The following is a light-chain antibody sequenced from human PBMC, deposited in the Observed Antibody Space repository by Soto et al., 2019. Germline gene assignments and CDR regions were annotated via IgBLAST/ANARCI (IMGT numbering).Light chain of an antibody. CDR3: AAWDDSLSGWV. CDR2: RNN. Sequence: QSVLTQPPSASGTPGQRVTISCSGSSSNIGSNYVYWYQQLPGTAPKLLIYRNNQRPSGVPDRFSGSKSGTSASQAISGLRAEAEAEYYCAAWDDSLSGWVFGGGTQLTVL. CDR1: SSNIGSNY. J-gene: IGLJ3*02. V-gene: IGLV1-47*01.